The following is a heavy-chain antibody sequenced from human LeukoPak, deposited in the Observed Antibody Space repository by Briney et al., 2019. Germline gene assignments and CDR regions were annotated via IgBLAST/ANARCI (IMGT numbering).Heavy chain of an antibody. D-gene: IGHD6-13*01. J-gene: IGHJ4*02. CDR1: GGTFSSYA. Sequence: GSSVKVSCKASGGTFSSYAISWVRQAPGQGLEWMGGIIPIFGTANYAQKFQGRVTITADESTSTAYMELSSLRSEDTAVYYCARGGYSSSWSAYHDYWGQGTLVTASS. V-gene: IGHV1-69*01. CDR3: ARGGYSSSWSAYHDY. CDR2: IIPIFGTA.